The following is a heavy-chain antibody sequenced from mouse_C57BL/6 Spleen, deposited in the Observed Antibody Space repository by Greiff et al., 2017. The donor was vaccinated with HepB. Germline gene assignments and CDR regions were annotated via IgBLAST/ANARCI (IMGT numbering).Heavy chain of an antibody. V-gene: IGHV1-55*01. CDR2: IYPGSGST. Sequence: VQLQQPGAELVKPGASVKMSCKASGYTFTSYWITWVKQRPGQGLEWIGDIYPGSGSTNYNEKFKSKATLTVDTSSSTAYMQLSSLTSEDSAVYYCAIYGSSYPYAMDYWGQGTSVTVSS. CDR1: GYTFTSYW. D-gene: IGHD1-1*01. J-gene: IGHJ4*01. CDR3: AIYGSSYPYAMDY.